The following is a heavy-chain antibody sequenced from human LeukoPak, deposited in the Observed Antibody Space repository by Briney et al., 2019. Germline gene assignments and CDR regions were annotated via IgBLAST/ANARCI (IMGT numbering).Heavy chain of an antibody. CDR1: GFTFSSYA. J-gene: IGHJ4*02. CDR2: ISGSGGST. Sequence: GGSLRLSCAASGFTFSSYAMSWVHQAPGKGLEWVSAISGSGGSTYYADSVKGRFTISRDNSKNTLYLQMNSLRAEDTAVYYCAKDFEYSSGCFDYWGQGTLVTVSS. D-gene: IGHD6-19*01. V-gene: IGHV3-23*01. CDR3: AKDFEYSSGCFDY.